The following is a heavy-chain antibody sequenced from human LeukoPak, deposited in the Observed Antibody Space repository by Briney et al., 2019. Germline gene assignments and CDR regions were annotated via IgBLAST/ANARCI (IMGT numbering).Heavy chain of an antibody. V-gene: IGHV2-5*01. CDR1: ELSRSTSGVG. J-gene: IGHJ4*02. D-gene: IGHD4-17*01. CDR2: IYWNDNK. CDR3: AHYGDYRFLYYFDY. Sequence: SGPTPLNPRQTLTLTCTCSELSRSTSGVGVGWIRQGPVKALEWLALIYWNDNKLYSQSLKSTLTITKDTSNTPVVLTLTNINPVDTATYYRAHYGDYRFLYYFDYWGQGTLVTVPP.